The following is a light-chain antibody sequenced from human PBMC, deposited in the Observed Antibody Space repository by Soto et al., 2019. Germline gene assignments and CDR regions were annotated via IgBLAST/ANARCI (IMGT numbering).Light chain of an antibody. CDR1: NSDVGGYNF. J-gene: IGLJ1*01. V-gene: IGLV2-14*01. Sequence: QYVLTQPASVSGSPGQSITISCTGTNSDVGGYNFVSWYQQHPGKAPKLMIHEVSNRPSGVSNRFSGSKSGNTASLTISGLQAEDEADYYCSSYISSSSLYVFGTGTKLTVL. CDR2: EVS. CDR3: SSYISSSSLYV.